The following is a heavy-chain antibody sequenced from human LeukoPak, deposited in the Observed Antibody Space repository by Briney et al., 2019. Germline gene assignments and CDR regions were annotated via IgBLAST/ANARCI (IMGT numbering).Heavy chain of an antibody. V-gene: IGHV4-61*01. CDR1: GCSVSSGSYY. Sequence: SETLSLTCTVSGCSVSSGSYYWSWIRQPPGKGLEWLGYIYYSGSTNYNPSLKSRVTISVDPSKNQFSLKLSSVTAADTAVYYCASTVVVAATRSFDPWGQGTLVTVSS. CDR3: ASTVVVAATRSFDP. J-gene: IGHJ5*02. CDR2: IYYSGST. D-gene: IGHD2-15*01.